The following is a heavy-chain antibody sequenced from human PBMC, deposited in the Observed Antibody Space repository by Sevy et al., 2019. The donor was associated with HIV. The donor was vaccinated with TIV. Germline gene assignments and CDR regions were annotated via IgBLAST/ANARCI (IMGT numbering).Heavy chain of an antibody. J-gene: IGHJ3*02. D-gene: IGHD3-3*01. V-gene: IGHV3-30*18. CDR3: ANDPVFGLPIHKGQDSFHI. CDR2: ISYDASNK. Sequence: GGSLRLSCEASGFTFSNYGMHWVRQAPGKGLEWVALISYDASNKYYGDSINGRFTISRDNSKNTLYLQLNSLRGEDTAVYYCANDPVFGLPIHKGQDSFHIWGQGTMVTVSS. CDR1: GFTFSNYG.